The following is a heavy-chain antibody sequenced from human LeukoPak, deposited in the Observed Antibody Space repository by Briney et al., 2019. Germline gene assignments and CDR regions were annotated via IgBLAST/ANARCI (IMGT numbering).Heavy chain of an antibody. Sequence: PGGSLRLSCAASGFTFNNYAMSWVRQAPGKGLEWVSAISGSGGTYYADSVKGRFIISRDNSKNTLYLQMNSLRAEDTAIYYCAKHPSVGHFEYWGQGTLVTVSS. J-gene: IGHJ4*02. CDR3: AKHPSVGHFEY. D-gene: IGHD4-23*01. V-gene: IGHV3-23*01. CDR2: ISGSGGT. CDR1: GFTFNNYA.